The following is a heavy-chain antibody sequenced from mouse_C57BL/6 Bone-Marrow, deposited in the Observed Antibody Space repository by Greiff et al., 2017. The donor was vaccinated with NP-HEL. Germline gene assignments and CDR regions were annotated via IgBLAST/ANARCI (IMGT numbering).Heavy chain of an antibody. D-gene: IGHD2-4*01. CDR2: ISSGGDYI. J-gene: IGHJ2*01. CDR1: GFTFSSYA. CDR3: TRGEDDYDVGYFDY. V-gene: IGHV5-9-1*02. Sequence: EVQRVESGEGLVKPGGSLKLSCAASGFTFSSYAMSWVRQTPEKRLEWVAYISSGGDYIYYADTVKGRFTISRDNARNTLYLQMSSLKSEDTAMYYCTRGEDDYDVGYFDYWGQGTTLTVSS.